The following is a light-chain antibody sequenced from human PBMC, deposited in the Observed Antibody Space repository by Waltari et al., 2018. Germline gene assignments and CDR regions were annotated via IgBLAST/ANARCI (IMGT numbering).Light chain of an antibody. CDR2: DDG. CDR1: NIGSES. CDR3: QVWDSSSDHLVV. V-gene: IGLV3-21*02. J-gene: IGLJ2*01. Sequence: SYVLTQPPSVSVAPGQTARITCGGNNIGSESVHWYQQKPGQAPVLVVYDDGDRPSGIPGRLSGSNAGNTATLTINRVEAGDEADYYCQVWDSSSDHLVVFGGGTKLTVL.